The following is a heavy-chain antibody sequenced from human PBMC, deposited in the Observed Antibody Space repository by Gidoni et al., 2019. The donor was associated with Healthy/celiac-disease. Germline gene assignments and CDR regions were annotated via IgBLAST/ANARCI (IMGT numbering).Heavy chain of an antibody. CDR1: GYSFTSYW. J-gene: IGHJ6*03. V-gene: IGHV5-10-1*03. CDR2: IDPSDSYT. Sequence: EVQLVQSGAEVKKPGESLRISCQGSGYSFTSYWISWVRQMPGKGLEWMGRIDPSDSYTNYSPSFQGHVTISADKSISTAYLQWSSLKASDTAMYYCAREDGEDYYYYYMDVWGKGTTVTVSS. CDR3: AREDGEDYYYYYMDV. D-gene: IGHD3-10*01.